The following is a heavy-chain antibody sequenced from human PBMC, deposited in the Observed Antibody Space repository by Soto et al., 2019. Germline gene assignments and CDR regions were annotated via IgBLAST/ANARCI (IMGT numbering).Heavy chain of an antibody. D-gene: IGHD6-6*01. CDR2: MNPNSGNT. J-gene: IGHJ4*02. CDR3: AREGIAARPLDY. V-gene: IGHV1-8*01. Sequence: ASVKGSCKASGYTFTSYDINWVRQATGQGLEWMGWMNPNSGNTGYAQKFQGRVTMTRNTSISTAYMELSSLRSEDTAVYYCAREGIAARPLDYWGQGTLVTVSS. CDR1: GYTFTSYD.